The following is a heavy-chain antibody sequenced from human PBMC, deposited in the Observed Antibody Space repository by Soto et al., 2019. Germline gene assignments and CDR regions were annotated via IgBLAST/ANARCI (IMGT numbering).Heavy chain of an antibody. V-gene: IGHV3-74*01. CDR2: INSDGSST. Sequence: GGSLRLSCAASGFTFSSYWMHWVRQAPGKGLVWVSRINSDGSSTSYADSVKGRFTISRDNAKNTLYLQMNSLRAEDTAVYYCARVLLLWFGELPLYYYYMDVWGKGTTVTVSS. CDR3: ARVLLLWFGELPLYYYYMDV. D-gene: IGHD3-10*01. J-gene: IGHJ6*03. CDR1: GFTFSSYW.